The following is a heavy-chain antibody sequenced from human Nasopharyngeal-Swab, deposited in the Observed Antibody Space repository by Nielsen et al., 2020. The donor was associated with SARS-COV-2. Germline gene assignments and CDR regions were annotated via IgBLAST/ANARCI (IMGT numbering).Heavy chain of an antibody. CDR2: TLYRSKWYN. D-gene: IGHD3-3*01. J-gene: IGHJ4*02. Sequence: SQTLSLTCAISGDSVSSHSAGWNWIRQSPSRGLGWLGRTLYRSKWYNDYAESVKSRIAVNPATSKNHFSLQLNSVTPEDTAVYYCARGRDFSFDSWGQGTLVTASS. CDR3: ARGRDFSFDS. V-gene: IGHV6-1*01. CDR1: GDSVSSHSAG.